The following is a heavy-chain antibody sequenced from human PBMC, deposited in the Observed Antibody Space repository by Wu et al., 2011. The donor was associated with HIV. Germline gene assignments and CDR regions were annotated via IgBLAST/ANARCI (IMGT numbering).Heavy chain of an antibody. J-gene: IGHJ5*02. CDR3: ASAKGRGEGAPPLLINWFDP. CDR2: IIPIFGTA. CDR1: GGTFSSYA. Sequence: QVQLVQSGAEVKKPGSSVKVSCKASGGTFSSYAINWVRQAPGQGLEWMGGIIPIFGTANYAQKFQGRVTITTDESTSTAYLELSSLRSEDTALYYCASAKGRGEGAPPLLINWFDPWGQGTLVTVSS. D-gene: IGHD1-26*01. V-gene: IGHV1-69*05.